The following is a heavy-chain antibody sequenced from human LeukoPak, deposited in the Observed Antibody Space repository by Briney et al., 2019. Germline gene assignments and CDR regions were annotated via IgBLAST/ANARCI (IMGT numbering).Heavy chain of an antibody. J-gene: IGHJ4*02. CDR2: IRYDGNEK. D-gene: IGHD2-15*01. CDR3: AQERDRRGYFDY. Sequence: GGSLILSCAASGFTFMSNAMHWVRQAPGKGLEWVTFIRYDGNEKYYADSVKGRFTVSRDNSKNTLYLQMNSLSVEDTAVYYCAQERDRRGYFDYWGQGTLVTVSS. CDR1: GFTFMSNA. V-gene: IGHV3-30*02.